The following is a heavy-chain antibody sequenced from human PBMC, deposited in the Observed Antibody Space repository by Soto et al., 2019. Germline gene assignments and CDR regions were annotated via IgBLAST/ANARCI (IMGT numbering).Heavy chain of an antibody. CDR1: GGTFSSYT. Sequence: GASVKVSCKASGGTFSSYTISWVREAPGYGLELMGGIIPIFGTANYAQKFQGRVTITADKSTSTAYMELSSLRSEDTAVYYCARVADIVVVPAADYYYYGMDVWGQGTTVTVYS. V-gene: IGHV1-69*06. CDR3: ARVADIVVVPAADYYYYGMDV. J-gene: IGHJ6*02. D-gene: IGHD2-2*01. CDR2: IIPIFGTA.